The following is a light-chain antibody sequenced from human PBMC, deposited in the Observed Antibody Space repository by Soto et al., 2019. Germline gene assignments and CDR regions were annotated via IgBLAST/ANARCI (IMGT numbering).Light chain of an antibody. J-gene: IGLJ1*01. CDR1: RGDVGAFNY. Sequence: QSVLTQPASVSGSPGQSITISCTGTRGDVGAFNYVSWYQIQPGKAPKLVIYEVSSRPSGVSKRFSGSKSGNTASLSISGLQPEDEGDYYCASYSTGDTLYVFGSGTKVTVL. CDR3: ASYSTGDTLYV. CDR2: EVS. V-gene: IGLV2-14*01.